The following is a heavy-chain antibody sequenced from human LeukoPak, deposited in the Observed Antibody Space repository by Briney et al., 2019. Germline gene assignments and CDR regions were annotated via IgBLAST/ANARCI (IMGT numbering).Heavy chain of an antibody. CDR2: INPNSGGT. CDR3: ARDFENGSGWPGRFDY. J-gene: IGHJ4*02. D-gene: IGHD6-19*01. Sequence: GASVKVSCKASGYTFTGYYMHWVRQAPGQGLEWMGWINPNSGGTNYAQKFQGRVTMTRDTSISTAYMELSRLRSDDTAVYYCARDFENGSGWPGRFDYWGQGTLVTVSS. V-gene: IGHV1-2*02. CDR1: GYTFTGYY.